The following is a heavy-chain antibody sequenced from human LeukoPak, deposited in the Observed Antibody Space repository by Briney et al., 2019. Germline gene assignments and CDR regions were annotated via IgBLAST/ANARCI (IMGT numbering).Heavy chain of an antibody. Sequence: PSETLSLTCTVSGGSITRFYWSWIRQPPGKGLEWIRYIYDIGTTNYNPSLKTRVTMSVDTSNNQFSLKLSSVTAADTAVYYCATGVHGITAAGDYYFDYWGQGTLVTVSS. CDR1: GGSITRFY. V-gene: IGHV4-59*03. CDR2: IYDIGTT. J-gene: IGHJ4*02. CDR3: ATGVHGITAAGDYYFDY. D-gene: IGHD6-13*01.